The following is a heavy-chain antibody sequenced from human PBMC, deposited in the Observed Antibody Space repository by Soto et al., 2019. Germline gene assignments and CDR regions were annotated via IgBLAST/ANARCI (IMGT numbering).Heavy chain of an antibody. D-gene: IGHD4-17*01. Sequence: ASVKVSCKASGYTFTSYDINWVRQATGQGPEWMGWMNPNSGNTGYAQKFQGRVTMTRNTSISTAYMELSSLRSEDTAVYYSARGGNYGDYYGMDVWGQGATVTVSS. V-gene: IGHV1-8*01. J-gene: IGHJ6*02. CDR1: GYTFTSYD. CDR2: MNPNSGNT. CDR3: ARGGNYGDYYGMDV.